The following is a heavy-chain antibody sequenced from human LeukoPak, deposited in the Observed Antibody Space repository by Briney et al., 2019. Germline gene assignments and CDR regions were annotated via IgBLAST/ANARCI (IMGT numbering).Heavy chain of an antibody. J-gene: IGHJ5*02. CDR2: FDPEDGET. V-gene: IGHV1-24*01. Sequence: ASVKVSCKVSGYTLTELFMHWVRQAPGKGLEWMGGFDPEDGETIYAQKFQGRVTMTEDTSTDTAYMELSSLRSEDTAVYYCATAAYYDILTGHFGANWFDPWGQGTLVTVSS. CDR1: GYTLTELF. CDR3: ATAAYYDILTGHFGANWFDP. D-gene: IGHD3-9*01.